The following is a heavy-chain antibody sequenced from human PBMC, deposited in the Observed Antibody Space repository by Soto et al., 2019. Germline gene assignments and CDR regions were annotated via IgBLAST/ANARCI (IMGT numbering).Heavy chain of an antibody. J-gene: IGHJ6*02. CDR2: ISYDGSNK. D-gene: IGHD6-19*01. V-gene: IGHV3-30*18. Sequence: PGGSLRLSCAASGFTFSSYGMHWVRQAPGKGLEWVALISYDGSNKYYADSVKGRFTISRDNSKNTLSLQVSSLRPEDTAVYYCAKDRDSSGWFSGYYYGVDVWGQGPTFTVSS. CDR1: GFTFSSYG. CDR3: AKDRDSSGWFSGYYYGVDV.